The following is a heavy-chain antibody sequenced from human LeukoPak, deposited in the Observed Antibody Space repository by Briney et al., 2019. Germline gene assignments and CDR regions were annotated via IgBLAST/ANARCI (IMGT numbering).Heavy chain of an antibody. CDR3: ARDKNTNRFDY. CDR1: GGSFSGYY. CDR2: INHSGST. V-gene: IGHV4-34*09. D-gene: IGHD2/OR15-2a*01. Sequence: SETLSLTCAVYGGSFSGYYWSWIRQPPGKGLEWIGEINHSGSTYYNPSLKSRVTISVDTSKNQFSLKLSSVTAADTAVYYCARDKNTNRFDYWGQGTLVTVSS. J-gene: IGHJ4*02.